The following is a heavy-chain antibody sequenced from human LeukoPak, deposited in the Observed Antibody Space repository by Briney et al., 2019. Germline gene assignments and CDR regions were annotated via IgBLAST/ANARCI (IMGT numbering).Heavy chain of an antibody. CDR1: GYTFTNYG. Sequence: GASVKVSCKASGYTFTNYGISRVRQAPGQGLEWMGWISAYKGNTYYAQRLQGRVTMTTDTSTSTAYMELRSLTSDDTAVFYCARDLYYYDSSGYRFLDGFDIWGQGTMVTVSS. CDR3: ARDLYYYDSSGYRFLDGFDI. D-gene: IGHD3-22*01. V-gene: IGHV1-18*01. CDR2: ISAYKGNT. J-gene: IGHJ3*02.